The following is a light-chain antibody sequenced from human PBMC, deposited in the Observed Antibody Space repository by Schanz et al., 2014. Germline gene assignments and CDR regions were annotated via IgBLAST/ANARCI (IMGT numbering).Light chain of an antibody. CDR3: LLYYGGPVA. Sequence: QAVVTQEPSLTVSPGGTVTLTCGSSTGAVTSGHFPYWFQQKPGQAPRSLIYDTTNKNSWTPARFSASLLGGKSALTLSGAQPEDEAHYYCLLYYGGPVAFGGGTKVTVL. CDR1: TGAVTSGHF. J-gene: IGLJ2*01. CDR2: DTT. V-gene: IGLV7-46*01.